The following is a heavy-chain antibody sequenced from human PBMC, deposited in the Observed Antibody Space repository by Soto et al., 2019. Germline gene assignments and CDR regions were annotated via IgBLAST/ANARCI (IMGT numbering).Heavy chain of an antibody. J-gene: IGHJ4*02. D-gene: IGHD6-19*01. V-gene: IGHV3-48*02. CDR3: ATVAVAGTGAIDY. CDR1: GFTFSSYS. CDR2: ISSSSSTI. Sequence: PGGSLRLSCAASGFTFSSYSMNWVRQAPGKGLEWVSYISSSSSTIYYADSVKGRFTISRDNAKNSLYLQMNSLRDEDTAVHYCATVAVAGTGAIDYWGQGTLVTVSS.